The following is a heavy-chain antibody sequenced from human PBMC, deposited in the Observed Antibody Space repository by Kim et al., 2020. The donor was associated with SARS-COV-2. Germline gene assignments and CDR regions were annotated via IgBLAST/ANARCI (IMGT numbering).Heavy chain of an antibody. Sequence: SETLSLTCTVSGGSISSGGYYWSWIRQHPGKGLEWIGYIYYSGSTYYNPSLKSRVTISVDTSKNQFSLKLSSVTAADTAVYYCARNIGITMIVVVTGWFAPWGQGTLVNVSS. CDR2: IYYSGST. CDR3: ARNIGITMIVVVTGWFAP. J-gene: IGHJ5*02. V-gene: IGHV4-31*03. CDR1: GGSISSGGYY. D-gene: IGHD3-22*01.